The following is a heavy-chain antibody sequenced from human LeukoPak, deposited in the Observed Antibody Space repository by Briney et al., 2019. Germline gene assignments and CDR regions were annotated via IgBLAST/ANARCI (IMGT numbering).Heavy chain of an antibody. D-gene: IGHD2-2*03. CDR2: INPNSGVT. V-gene: IGHV1-2*02. CDR1: GYIFTGYL. Sequence: ASVKVSXKTSGYIFTGYLIHWVRQAPGQGLEWMGCINPNSGVTHFAQKFQGRVTMTRDTSISTAYMELNSLTSDDTAIYYCSSETRGFGYWGQGTLVTVSS. J-gene: IGHJ4*02. CDR3: SSETRGFGY.